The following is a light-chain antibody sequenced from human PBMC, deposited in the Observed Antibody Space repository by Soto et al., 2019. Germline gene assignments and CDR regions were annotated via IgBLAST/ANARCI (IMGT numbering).Light chain of an antibody. CDR1: QDISNY. CDR2: DAS. CDR3: QQYDNLPLT. V-gene: IGKV1-33*01. Sequence: DIPMTQSPSSLSASVGDRVTITSQASQDISNYLNWYQQKPGKAPKLLIYDASNLETGVPSTFSGSGSGTDFTFTISSLQPEDIATYYCQQYDNLPLTFGGGTKVEIK. J-gene: IGKJ4*01.